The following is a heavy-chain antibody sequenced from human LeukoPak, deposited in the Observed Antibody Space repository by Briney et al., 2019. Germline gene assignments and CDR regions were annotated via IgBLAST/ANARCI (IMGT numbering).Heavy chain of an antibody. V-gene: IGHV3-30*04. CDR2: ISYDGSNK. J-gene: IGHJ3*02. Sequence: GGSLRLSCAASGFTFSSYAMHWVRQAPGKGLEWVAVISYDGSNKYYADSVKGRFTISRDNSKNTLYLQMNSLRAEDTAVYYCARENSSGYYPYDAFDIWGQGTMVTVSS. CDR1: GFTFSSYA. D-gene: IGHD3-22*01. CDR3: ARENSSGYYPYDAFDI.